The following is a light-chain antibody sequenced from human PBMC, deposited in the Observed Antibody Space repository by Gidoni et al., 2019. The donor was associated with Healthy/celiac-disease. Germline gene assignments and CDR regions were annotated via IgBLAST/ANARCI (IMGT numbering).Light chain of an antibody. Sequence: DIQMTHSPSSLSASVGDRVTITCRASQSISSYLNWYQQKPGKAPKLLIYAASSLQSGVPSRFSGSGSGKDFTITISSLQPEDFATYYCQQSYSTPRVFGHGTKVDIK. J-gene: IGKJ3*01. CDR1: QSISSY. CDR2: AAS. CDR3: QQSYSTPRV. V-gene: IGKV1-39*01.